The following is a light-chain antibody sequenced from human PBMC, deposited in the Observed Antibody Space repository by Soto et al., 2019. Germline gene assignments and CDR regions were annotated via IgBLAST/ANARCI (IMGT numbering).Light chain of an antibody. Sequence: QSVLTQPPSVSGSPGQSITISCTGTSSDVGGYNYVSWYQQHPGKAPKLMIYDVSNRPSGVSNRFSGSKSGNTASLTISGLQAEDESYYYCSSYTSSSTLFGGGTKLTVL. J-gene: IGLJ2*01. CDR3: SSYTSSSTL. CDR2: DVS. V-gene: IGLV2-14*01. CDR1: SSDVGGYNY.